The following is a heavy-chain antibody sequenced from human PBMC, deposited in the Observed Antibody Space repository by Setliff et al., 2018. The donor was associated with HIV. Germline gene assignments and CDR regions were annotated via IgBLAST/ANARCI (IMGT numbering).Heavy chain of an antibody. J-gene: IGHJ1*01. CDR2: IIPIFGTT. Sequence: SVKVSCKASGGTFSSYTISWVRQAPGQGLEWMGGIIPIFGTTNYAQKFQGRVTITADESTSTAYMELSGLRSEDTATYFCAWGILYGLFENWGPGTLVTVSS. D-gene: IGHD7-27*01. V-gene: IGHV1-69*13. CDR3: AWGILYGLFEN. CDR1: GGTFSSYT.